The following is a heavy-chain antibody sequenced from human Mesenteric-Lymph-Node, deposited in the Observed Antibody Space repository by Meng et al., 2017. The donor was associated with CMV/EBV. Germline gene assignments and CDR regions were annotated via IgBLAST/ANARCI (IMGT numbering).Heavy chain of an antibody. CDR1: GFTFSSYG. CDR2: IRYDGSNK. Sequence: GGSLRLSCAASGFTFSSYGMHWVRQAPGKGLEWVAFIRYDGSNKYYADSVKGRFTISRDNSKNTLYLQMNSLRAEDTAVYYCAKLTGRGPEEIPYYDFWSGYYFHYGMDVWGQGTTVTVSS. V-gene: IGHV3-30*02. D-gene: IGHD3-3*01. CDR3: AKLTGRGPEEIPYYDFWSGYYFHYGMDV. J-gene: IGHJ6*02.